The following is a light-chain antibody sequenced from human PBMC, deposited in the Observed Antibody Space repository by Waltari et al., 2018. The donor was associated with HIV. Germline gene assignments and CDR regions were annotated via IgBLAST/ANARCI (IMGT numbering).Light chain of an antibody. CDR1: SSNIGTNA. CDR2: YDD. V-gene: IGLV1-36*01. J-gene: IGLJ3*02. CDR3: STWDDSLNGWV. Sequence: QSVLTQPPSVSEAPGQRVTISCSGRSSNIGTNAVHWYQQLPGKAPKLLIYYDDLLPPGVSERFSGSKSGTSASLAISGLQSEDEADYYCSTWDDSLNGWVFGGGTKLTVL.